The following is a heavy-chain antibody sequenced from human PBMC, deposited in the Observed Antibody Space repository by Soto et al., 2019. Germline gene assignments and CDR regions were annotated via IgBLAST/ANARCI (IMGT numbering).Heavy chain of an antibody. D-gene: IGHD3-22*01. V-gene: IGHV1-69*12. CDR2: IIPIFGTA. CDR1: GGTFNSYA. Sequence: QVQLVQSGAEVKKPGSSVKVSCKASGGTFNSYAISWVRQAPGQGLEWMGWIIPIFGTADYAQKFQGRVTITAVESTSTAYMELSSRRSEDTAVYYCASHYDSGGYYYRGLDYWGQGTLVTVSS. CDR3: ASHYDSGGYYYRGLDY. J-gene: IGHJ4*02.